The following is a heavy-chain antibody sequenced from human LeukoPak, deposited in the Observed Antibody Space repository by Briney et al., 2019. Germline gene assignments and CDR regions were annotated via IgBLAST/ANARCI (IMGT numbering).Heavy chain of an antibody. J-gene: IGHJ6*02. CDR2: INSDGSST. D-gene: IGHD5-12*01. Sequence: PGGSLRLSCAASGFTFSRFWMHWVRQAPGRGLVWVSRINSDGSSTKYADSVKGRFTISRDNAKNTLYLRMNSLRAEDTAVYYCSRAGSSGYDFGMDVWGQGTTVTVSS. V-gene: IGHV3-74*03. CDR3: SRAGSSGYDFGMDV. CDR1: GFTFSRFW.